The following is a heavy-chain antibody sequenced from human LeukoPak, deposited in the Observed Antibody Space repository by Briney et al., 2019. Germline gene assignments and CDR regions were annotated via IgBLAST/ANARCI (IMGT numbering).Heavy chain of an antibody. Sequence: SETLSLTCAVYGGSFSGYYWSWIRQPPGKGLEWIGEINHSGSTNYNPSLKSRVTISVDTSKNQFSLKLSSVTAADTAVYYCARDGSGYYWGQGTLVTVSS. D-gene: IGHD3-22*01. CDR2: INHSGST. V-gene: IGHV4-34*01. CDR1: GGSFSGYY. J-gene: IGHJ4*02. CDR3: ARDGSGYY.